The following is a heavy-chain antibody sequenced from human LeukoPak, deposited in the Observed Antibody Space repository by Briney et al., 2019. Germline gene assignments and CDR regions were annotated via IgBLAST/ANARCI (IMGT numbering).Heavy chain of an antibody. CDR2: IYHSGST. CDR3: ARSYGAFDY. CDR1: GYSISSGYY. D-gene: IGHD5-18*01. J-gene: IGHJ4*02. Sequence: SETLSLTCTVPGYSISSGYYWGWIRQPPGKGLEWIGSIYHSGSTYYNPSLKSRVTISVDTSKNQFSLKLSSVTAADTAVYYCARSYGAFDYWGQGTLVTVSS. V-gene: IGHV4-38-2*02.